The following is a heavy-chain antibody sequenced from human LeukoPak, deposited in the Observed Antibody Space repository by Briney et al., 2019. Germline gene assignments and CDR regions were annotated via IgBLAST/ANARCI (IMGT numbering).Heavy chain of an antibody. CDR3: ARDIRRRVESVDY. CDR2: INPNSGGT. J-gene: IGHJ4*02. V-gene: IGHV1-2*02. D-gene: IGHD3-3*01. CDR1: GDTFTDYH. Sequence: ASVKVSCKTSGDTFTDYHIHGGRQAPRQGLEWMGWINPNSGGTNYTQKFQGRVTMTRDTSITTAYMELSRLRSDDTAVYYCARDIRRRVESVDYWGQGTLVTVSS.